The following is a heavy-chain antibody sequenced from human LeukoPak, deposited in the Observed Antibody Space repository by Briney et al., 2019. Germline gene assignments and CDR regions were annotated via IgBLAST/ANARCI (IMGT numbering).Heavy chain of an antibody. J-gene: IGHJ4*02. D-gene: IGHD5-12*01. CDR2: IYYSGST. Sequence: SETLSLTCAVSGYSISSGYYWGWIRQPPGKGLEWIGSIYYSGSTYYNPSLKSRVTISVDTSKNQFSLKLSSVTAADTAVYYCARRGRYGGYDFSFDYWGQGTLVTVSS. CDR3: ARRGRYGGYDFSFDY. V-gene: IGHV4-38-2*01. CDR1: GYSISSGYY.